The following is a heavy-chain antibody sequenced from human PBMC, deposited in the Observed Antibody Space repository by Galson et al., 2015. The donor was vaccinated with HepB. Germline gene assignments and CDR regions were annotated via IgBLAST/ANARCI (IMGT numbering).Heavy chain of an antibody. V-gene: IGHV3-30*18. CDR2: ISYDGTKK. Sequence: GLEWVAVISYDGTKKHYAASVKGRFTISRDNSKNTLFLQMNSLRAEDTAVYFCAKDRGDFHWYFDLWGRGTLVTVSS. CDR3: AKDRGDFHWYFDL. D-gene: IGHD4-17*01. J-gene: IGHJ2*01.